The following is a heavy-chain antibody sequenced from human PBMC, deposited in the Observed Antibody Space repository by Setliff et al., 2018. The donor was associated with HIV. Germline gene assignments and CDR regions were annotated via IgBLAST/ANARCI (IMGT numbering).Heavy chain of an antibody. CDR1: GYTFSNYA. V-gene: IGHV3-23*01. J-gene: IGHJ5*02. D-gene: IGHD3-3*01. CDR3: AKAQWLLSHWGFDP. Sequence: PGGSLRLSCAASGYTFSNYAMTWVRQAPGKGLEWVSGISAGSYTTYYAHSVKGRFTISRDNSKNTLYLQMNNLRAEDTAVYYCAKAQWLLSHWGFDPWGQGTLVTVSS. CDR2: ISAGSYTT.